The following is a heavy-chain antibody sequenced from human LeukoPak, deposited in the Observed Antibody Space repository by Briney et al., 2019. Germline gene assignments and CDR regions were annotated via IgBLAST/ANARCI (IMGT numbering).Heavy chain of an antibody. J-gene: IGHJ4*02. V-gene: IGHV4-39*07. CDR1: SGSISTSNYY. Sequence: SETLSLTCTVSSGSISTSNYYWGWVRQPPGKALEWIGNIFYSGSTDYNPSLKSRVTISFDTSKNQFSLKLSSVTAADTAVYYCARERSGSYDEHFDYWGQGTLVTVSS. CDR2: IFYSGST. D-gene: IGHD3-10*01. CDR3: ARERSGSYDEHFDY.